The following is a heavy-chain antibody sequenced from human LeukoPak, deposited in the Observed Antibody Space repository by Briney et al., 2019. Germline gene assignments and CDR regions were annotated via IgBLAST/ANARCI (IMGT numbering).Heavy chain of an antibody. CDR2: IYTSGST. CDR1: GGSISSSSYY. D-gene: IGHD3-22*01. CDR3: ARDSRYDSSGYLQGLDFGDAFDI. J-gene: IGHJ3*02. Sequence: SETLSLTCTVSGGSISSSSYYWSWIRQPAGKGLEWIGRIYTSGSTNYNPSLKSRVTMSVDTSKNQFSLKLSSVTAADTAVYYCARDSRYDSSGYLQGLDFGDAFDIWGQGTMVTVSS. V-gene: IGHV4-61*02.